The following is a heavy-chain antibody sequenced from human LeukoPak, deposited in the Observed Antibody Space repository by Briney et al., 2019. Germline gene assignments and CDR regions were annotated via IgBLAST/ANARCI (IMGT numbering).Heavy chain of an antibody. CDR2: IYSGGST. CDR1: GFTVSSNY. V-gene: IGHV3-53*01. Sequence: PGGSLRLSCAASGFTVSSNYMSWVRQAPGKGLEWVSVIYSGGSTYYADSVKGRFTISRDNSKNTLYLQMNSLRAEDTAVYYCARALGYCSGGSCREAFDIWGQGTMVTVSS. CDR3: ARALGYCSGGSCREAFDI. J-gene: IGHJ3*02. D-gene: IGHD2-15*01.